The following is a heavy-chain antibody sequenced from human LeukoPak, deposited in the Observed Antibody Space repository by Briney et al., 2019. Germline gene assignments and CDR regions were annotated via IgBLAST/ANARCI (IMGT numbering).Heavy chain of an antibody. V-gene: IGHV1-69*05. CDR1: GGTFSSYA. CDR3: ARAGYYYDSSGYYLLDAFDI. Sequence: GASVKVSCKASGGTFSSYAISWVRQAPGQGLEWMGRIIPIFGTANYAQKFQGRVTITTDESTSTAYMELSSLRSEDTAVYYCARAGYYYDSSGYYLLDAFDIWGQGTMVTVSS. D-gene: IGHD3-22*01. J-gene: IGHJ3*02. CDR2: IIPIFGTA.